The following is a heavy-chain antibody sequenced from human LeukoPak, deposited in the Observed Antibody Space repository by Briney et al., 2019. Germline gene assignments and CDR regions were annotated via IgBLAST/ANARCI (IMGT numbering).Heavy chain of an antibody. CDR1: GGSISSGDYY. D-gene: IGHD1-26*01. V-gene: IGHV4-30-4*08. J-gene: IGHJ4*02. CDR3: DRDRSGSYLDY. CDR2: IYYSENT. Sequence: SETLSLTCTVSGGSISSGDYYWSWIRQPPGKGLEWIGYIYYSENTYYTPSLKSRGTISVDTSKNQFSLKLISVTAADTAVYYCDRDRSGSYLDYWGQGTLVTVSS.